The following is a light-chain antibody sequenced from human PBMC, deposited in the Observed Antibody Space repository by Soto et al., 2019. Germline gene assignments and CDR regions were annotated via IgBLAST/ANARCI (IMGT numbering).Light chain of an antibody. J-gene: IGKJ1*01. CDR3: QQYNTWPRT. CDR1: QSISDN. Sequence: EIVMTQSPATLSVSPGERATVSCRASQSISDNLVWYQQKPGQAPRLLIYGASTRATGIPARYSGSGSGTEFFFTISSLQSEDFAVYYCQQYNTWPRTFGQGTRVEIK. V-gene: IGKV3-15*01. CDR2: GAS.